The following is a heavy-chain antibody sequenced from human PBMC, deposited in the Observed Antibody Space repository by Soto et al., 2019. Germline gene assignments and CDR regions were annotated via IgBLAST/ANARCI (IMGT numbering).Heavy chain of an antibody. D-gene: IGHD3-10*01. CDR1: GGSFSGYF. J-gene: IGHJ6*02. Sequence: SETLSLTCAVYGGSFSGYFWTWIRQPPGTGLEWIGEINHSGSTNYNPSLKSRVTISVDTSKNQFSLKLTSVTAADTAVYYCAREPGSGSYHYYYYYYGTDVWGQGTTVTVSS. CDR3: AREPGSGSYHYYYYYYGTDV. CDR2: INHSGST. V-gene: IGHV4-34*01.